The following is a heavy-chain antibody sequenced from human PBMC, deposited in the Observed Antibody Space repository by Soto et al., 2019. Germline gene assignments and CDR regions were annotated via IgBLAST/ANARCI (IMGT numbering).Heavy chain of an antibody. CDR1: GFTFSSYG. J-gene: IGHJ5*02. CDR2: ISYDGSNK. V-gene: IGHV3-30*18. D-gene: IGHD3-22*01. CDR3: AKDIFFQYYYDSSGYSTPGS. Sequence: GGSLRLSCAASGFTFSSYGMHWVRQAPGKGLEWVAVISYDGSNKYYADSVKGRFTISRDNSKNTLYLQMNSLRAEDTAVYYCAKDIFFQYYYDSSGYSTPGSWGQGTLVTVSS.